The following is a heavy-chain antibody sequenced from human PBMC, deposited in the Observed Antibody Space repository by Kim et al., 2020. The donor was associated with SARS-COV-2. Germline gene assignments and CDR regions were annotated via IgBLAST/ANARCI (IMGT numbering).Heavy chain of an antibody. Sequence: SETLSLTCAVYGGSFSGYYWSWIRQPPGKGLEWIGEINHSGSTNYNPSLKSRVTISVDTSKNQFSLKLSSVSAADTAVYYCARGLSRGYSYGYWFDPWGQGTLVTVSS. J-gene: IGHJ5*02. CDR1: GGSFSGYY. CDR3: ARGLSRGYSYGYWFDP. V-gene: IGHV4-34*01. CDR2: INHSGST. D-gene: IGHD5-18*01.